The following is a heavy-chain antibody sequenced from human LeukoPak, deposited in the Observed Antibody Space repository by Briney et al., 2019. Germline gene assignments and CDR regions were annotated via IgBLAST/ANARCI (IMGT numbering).Heavy chain of an antibody. Sequence: GGSLRLSCAVSGFTFSSYEMNWVRQAPGKGLEWVSYISSSGNTVFYADSVKGRFTISRDNAKNSLNLQMNSLKGEGTAVYYCARGGAVAGVYWGQGTLVTVSS. CDR3: ARGGAVAGVY. CDR2: ISSSGNTV. J-gene: IGHJ4*02. D-gene: IGHD6-19*01. CDR1: GFTFSSYE. V-gene: IGHV3-48*03.